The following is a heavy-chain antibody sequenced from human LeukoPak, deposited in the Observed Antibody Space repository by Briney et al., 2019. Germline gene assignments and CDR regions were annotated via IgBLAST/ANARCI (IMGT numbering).Heavy chain of an antibody. J-gene: IGHJ4*02. CDR2: IYYSGST. V-gene: IGHV4-39*01. CDR1: GGSISSSSYY. D-gene: IGHD1-26*01. Sequence: SETLSLTCTVSGGSISSSSYYWGWIRQPPGKGLEWIGSIYYSGSTYYNPSLKSRVTISVDTSKNQFSLKLSSVTAADTAVYYCARHSMLGNSGSYYLDYWGQGTLVTVSS. CDR3: ARHSMLGNSGSYYLDY.